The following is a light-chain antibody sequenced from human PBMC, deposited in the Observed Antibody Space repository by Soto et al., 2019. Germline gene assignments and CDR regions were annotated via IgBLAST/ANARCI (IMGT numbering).Light chain of an antibody. V-gene: IGKV1-5*03. Sequence: IQMTQSPSTLSASVGDRVTFTCRASQTISTWLAWYQQKPGEAPKLLIYKASTLEVGVPSRFSASGSGTEFTLTINTLQPADFATYYCHQLNDYPLTFGGGTKVEIK. CDR1: QTISTW. CDR3: HQLNDYPLT. J-gene: IGKJ4*01. CDR2: KAS.